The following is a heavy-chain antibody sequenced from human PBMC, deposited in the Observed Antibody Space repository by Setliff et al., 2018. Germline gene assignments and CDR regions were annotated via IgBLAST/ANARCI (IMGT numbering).Heavy chain of an antibody. Sequence: ASVKVSCKASTYIFMKYHINWVRLAPGQGLEWMGWINTNTGNPTYAQGFTGRFVFSLDTSVSTAYLQISSLKAEDTAVYYCARVWRSSSWYWFDPWGQGTLVTVSS. D-gene: IGHD6-13*01. CDR1: TYIFMKYH. J-gene: IGHJ5*02. CDR3: ARVWRSSSWYWFDP. V-gene: IGHV7-4-1*02. CDR2: INTNTGNP.